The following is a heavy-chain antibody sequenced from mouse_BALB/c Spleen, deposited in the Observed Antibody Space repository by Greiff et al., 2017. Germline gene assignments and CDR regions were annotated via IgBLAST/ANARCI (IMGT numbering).Heavy chain of an antibody. CDR2: IDPENGNT. J-gene: IGHJ4*01. D-gene: IGHD2-14*01. CDR1: GFNIKDYY. CDR3: ARGGRVRRIHYAMDY. V-gene: IGHV14-1*02. Sequence: EVQLQQSGAGLVRPGALVKLSCKASGFNIKDYYMHWVKQRPEQGLEWIGWIDPENGNTIYDPKFQGKASITADTSSNTAYLQLSSLTSEDTAVYYCARGGRVRRIHYAMDYWGQGTSVTVSS.